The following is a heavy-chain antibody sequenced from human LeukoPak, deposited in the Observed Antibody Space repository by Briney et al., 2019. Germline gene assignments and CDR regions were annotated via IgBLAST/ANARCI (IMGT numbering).Heavy chain of an antibody. CDR1: RGSISSYY. J-gene: IGHJ4*02. CDR2: IYYSGST. CDR3: ARVRVSSGSHPWYFDY. Sequence: SETLSLTCTVSRGSISSYYWSWIRQPPGQGLEWIGYIYYSGSTDYNPSLKSRVNISVDTSKNQFSLKLSSVTAADTAVYFCARVRVSSGSHPWYFDYWGQGTLVTVSS. D-gene: IGHD3-22*01. V-gene: IGHV4-59*01.